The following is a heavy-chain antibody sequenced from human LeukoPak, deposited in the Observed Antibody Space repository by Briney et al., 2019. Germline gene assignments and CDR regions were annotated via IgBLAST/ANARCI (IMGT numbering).Heavy chain of an antibody. Sequence: GGSLRLSCAASGFTFSSYAMSWVRQALGKGLEWVSAISGSGGSTYYADSVKGRFTISRDNSKNTLYLQMNSLRAEDTAVYYCAKVPFYYYDSSGYYDYWGQGTLVTVSS. D-gene: IGHD3-22*01. J-gene: IGHJ4*02. CDR1: GFTFSSYA. CDR3: AKVPFYYYDSSGYYDY. CDR2: ISGSGGST. V-gene: IGHV3-23*01.